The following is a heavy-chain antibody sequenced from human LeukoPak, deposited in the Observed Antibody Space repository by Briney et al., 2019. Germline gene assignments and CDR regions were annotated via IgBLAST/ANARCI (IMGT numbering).Heavy chain of an antibody. D-gene: IGHD5-18*01. CDR1: GFMFSDYW. Sequence: GGSLRLSCAASGFMFSDYWMAWVRQAPGKGLEWLANINEDGSDKKYVASEKGRFTISRDNAKKSLYLQMNSLRGEDTAVYYCARDAAYGYDRFDYWGQGTQVTVSS. V-gene: IGHV3-7*01. CDR3: ARDAAYGYDRFDY. CDR2: INEDGSDK. J-gene: IGHJ4*02.